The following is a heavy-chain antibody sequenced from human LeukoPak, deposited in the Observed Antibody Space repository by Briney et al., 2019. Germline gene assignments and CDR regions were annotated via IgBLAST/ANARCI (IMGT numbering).Heavy chain of an antibody. V-gene: IGHV4-59*08. D-gene: IGHD3-3*01. Sequence: PSETLSLTCTVSGGSISSYYWSWIRQPPGKGLEWIGYIYYSGSTNYNPSLKSRVTISVDTSKNQFSLKLSSVTAADTAIYYCARVRGYPPLYFYGVAVWGQGTTVTVSS. CDR3: ARVRGYPPLYFYGVAV. CDR2: IYYSGST. J-gene: IGHJ6*02. CDR1: GGSISSYY.